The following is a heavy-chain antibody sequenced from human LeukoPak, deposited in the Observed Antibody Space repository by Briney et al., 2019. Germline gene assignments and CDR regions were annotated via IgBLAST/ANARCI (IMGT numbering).Heavy chain of an antibody. J-gene: IGHJ4*02. CDR3: TKRVKYGGTWDHFAD. CDR2: VNADGGNT. CDR1: GFTFSSYE. V-gene: IGHV3-23*01. D-gene: IGHD1-26*01. Sequence: EGSLRLSCAASGFTFSSYEMNWVRQAPGKGLEWVSSVNADGGNTYYADSVKGRFTISRDNSKSTLILQMNSLRVEDTALYYCTKRVKYGGTWDHFADWGQGTLVTVSS.